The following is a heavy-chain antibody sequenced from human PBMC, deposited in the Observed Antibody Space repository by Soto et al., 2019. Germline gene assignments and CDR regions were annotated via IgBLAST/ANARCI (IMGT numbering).Heavy chain of an antibody. CDR2: IIPIFGTA. CDR1: GGTFSSYA. Sequence: QVQLVQSGAEVKKPGSSVKVSCKASGGTFSSYAISWVRQAPGQGLEWMGGIIPIFGTANYAQKFQGRVTITVDESTRTAYMELSSMISEDTAVYYCARMSLEYRSSSYFDYWVQGTLVTASS. J-gene: IGHJ4*02. D-gene: IGHD6-6*01. CDR3: ARMSLEYRSSSYFDY. V-gene: IGHV1-69*01.